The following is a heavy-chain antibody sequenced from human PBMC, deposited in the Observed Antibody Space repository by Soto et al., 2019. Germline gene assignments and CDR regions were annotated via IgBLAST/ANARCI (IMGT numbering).Heavy chain of an antibody. CDR2: IDYNGVT. V-gene: IGHV4-39*01. D-gene: IGHD2-15*01. CDR1: GGSIYRSGYY. Sequence: SETLSFTCTVSGGSIYRSGYYWGWIRQPPGRGLEWIGNIDYNGVTYSNPSLKSRVTIPRDTSKNQFSLKLTSVTAADTALYYCGKVLVGATGHTDSDSWGPGTLVTVSS. J-gene: IGHJ4*02. CDR3: GKVLVGATGHTDSDS.